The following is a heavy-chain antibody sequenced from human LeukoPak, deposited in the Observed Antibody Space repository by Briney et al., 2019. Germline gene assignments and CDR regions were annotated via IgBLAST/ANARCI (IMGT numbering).Heavy chain of an antibody. CDR3: ARSTKYSSGWSPFDY. CDR2: INHSGST. Sequence: PSETLSLTCAVYGGSFSGYYWSWIRQPPGKGLEWIGEINHSGSTNYNPSLKSRVTISVDTSKNQFSLKLSSVTAADTAVYYCARSTKYSSGWSPFDYWGQGTLATVSS. D-gene: IGHD6-19*01. CDR1: GGSFSGYY. J-gene: IGHJ4*02. V-gene: IGHV4-34*01.